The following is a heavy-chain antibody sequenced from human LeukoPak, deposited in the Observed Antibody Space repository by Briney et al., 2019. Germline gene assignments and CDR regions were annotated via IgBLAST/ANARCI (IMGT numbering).Heavy chain of an antibody. V-gene: IGHV3-23*01. CDR1: GITFSNYA. CDR3: AGRVTGYSSGYVY. D-gene: IGHD5-18*01. Sequence: PGGSLRLSCVASGITFSNYAVSWVRQAPEKGLGWVSVISGSAHKIRYADSVKGRFTISRDNSENIAYLQMNNLRAEDTAVYYCAGRVTGYSSGYVYWGQGTLVTVSS. J-gene: IGHJ4*02. CDR2: ISGSAHKI.